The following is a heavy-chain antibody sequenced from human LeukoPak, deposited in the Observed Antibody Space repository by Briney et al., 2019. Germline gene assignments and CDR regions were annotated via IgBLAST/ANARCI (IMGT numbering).Heavy chain of an antibody. V-gene: IGHV3-23*01. CDR1: GFTFSSYA. J-gene: IGHJ4*02. Sequence: GGSQRLSCAASGFTFSSYAMSWVRQAPGKGLEWVSAISGSGTSTYYADSVKGRFSISRDNSKNTLYLQMNSLSAEDTAVYYCAKSQPPRVDTALDYWGQGTLVTVSS. D-gene: IGHD5-18*01. CDR2: ISGSGTST. CDR3: AKSQPPRVDTALDY.